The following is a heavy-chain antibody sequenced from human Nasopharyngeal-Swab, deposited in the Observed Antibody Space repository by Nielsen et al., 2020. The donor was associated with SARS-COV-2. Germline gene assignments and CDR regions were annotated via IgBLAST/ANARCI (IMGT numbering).Heavy chain of an antibody. V-gene: IGHV1-18*01. D-gene: IGHD3-3*01. CDR1: GYTFTSYG. Sequence: ASVKVSCKASGYTFTSYGISWVRQAPGQGLEWMGWISAYNGNTNYAQKLQGRVTMTTDTSTSTAYMELRSLRSDDTGVYYCARENSPPTYYDFWSGYSPNYFDYWGQGTLVTVSS. CDR3: ARENSPPTYYDFWSGYSPNYFDY. CDR2: ISAYNGNT. J-gene: IGHJ4*02.